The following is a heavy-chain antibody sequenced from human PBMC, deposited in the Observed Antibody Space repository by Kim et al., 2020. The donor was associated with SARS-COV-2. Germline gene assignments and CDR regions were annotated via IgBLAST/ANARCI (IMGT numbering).Heavy chain of an antibody. Sequence: ASVKVSCKASGYTFTTHAINWVRQVPGQGLEWMGWIKTNTGNPSYAQDFNGRFVFSLDTSVTTAYLQISSLQAEDTAVYYCARESRPYDYLWGSFDFWGQ. CDR2: IKTNTGNP. CDR1: GYTFTTHA. CDR3: ARESRPYDYLWGSFDF. J-gene: IGHJ4*02. D-gene: IGHD3-16*01. V-gene: IGHV7-4-1*02.